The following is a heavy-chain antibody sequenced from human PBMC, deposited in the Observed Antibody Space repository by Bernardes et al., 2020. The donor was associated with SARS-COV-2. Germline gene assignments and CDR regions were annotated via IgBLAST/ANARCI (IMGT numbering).Heavy chain of an antibody. V-gene: IGHV3-73*01. CDR3: TNGLDN. Sequence: GGAPRPPRAAPGFTPRGPALHWVRPAFGQGLEWVGRIRGKANSDATAYGASVKGRFSISRDDSDNTAYLHMNSLKAEDTAVYFCTNGLDNWGQGTLVTVSS. CDR2: IRGKANSDAT. CDR1: GFTPRGPA. J-gene: IGHJ4*02.